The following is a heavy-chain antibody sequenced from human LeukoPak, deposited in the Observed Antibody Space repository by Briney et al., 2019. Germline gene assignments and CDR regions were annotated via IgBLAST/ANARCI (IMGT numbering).Heavy chain of an antibody. CDR3: ARSSVGARRRIDY. J-gene: IGHJ4*02. D-gene: IGHD1-26*01. Sequence: ASVKVSCKASRYTFTSYEINWVRQATGQGLEWMGWMNPNSGNTGYAQKFQGRVTMTRSTSINTAYMELNSLTSEDTAVYYCARSSVGARRRIDYWGQGTLVTVSS. CDR1: RYTFTSYE. V-gene: IGHV1-8*01. CDR2: MNPNSGNT.